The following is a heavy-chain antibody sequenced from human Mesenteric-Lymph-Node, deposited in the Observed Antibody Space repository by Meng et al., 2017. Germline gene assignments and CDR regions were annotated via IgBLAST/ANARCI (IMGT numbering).Heavy chain of an antibody. CDR2: IYYSGST. J-gene: IGHJ4*02. Sequence: QLEAQESGRGLVKPPQTLFLTCTVSGGSISSGDYYWSWIRQPPGKGLELIGHIYYSGSTSYNPSLKSRVTISVDTSNNQFSLKLSSVTAADTAVYYCARGPRMVRGVTLALDYWGQGTLVTVSS. CDR3: ARGPRMVRGVTLALDY. D-gene: IGHD3-10*01. CDR1: GGSISSGDYY. V-gene: IGHV4-30-4*01.